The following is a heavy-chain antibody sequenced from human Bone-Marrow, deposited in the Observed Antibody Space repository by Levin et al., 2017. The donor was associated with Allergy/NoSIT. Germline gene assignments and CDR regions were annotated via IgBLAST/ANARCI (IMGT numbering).Heavy chain of an antibody. V-gene: IGHV3-23*01. Sequence: LSLTCAASGFTFSRYAMTWFRQAPGKGLEWVSSITASGYNTYYADSVKGRFTISRDNIKNTVYLQMNSLRVEDRAIYYCAKGVAFYYYYGMDVWGQGTTVTVSS. CDR2: ITASGYNT. CDR1: GFTFSRYA. J-gene: IGHJ6*02. CDR3: AKGVAFYYYYGMDV. D-gene: IGHD3-3*02.